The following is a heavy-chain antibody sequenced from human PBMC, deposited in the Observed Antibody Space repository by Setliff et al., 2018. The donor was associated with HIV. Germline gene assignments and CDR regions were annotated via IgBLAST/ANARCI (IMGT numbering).Heavy chain of an antibody. Sequence: GGSLRLSCAASGFTFRNYKMNWVRQAPGKGLEWVSSINIGRGDKFYADSVKGRFTISRDNSKNTLYLQMNSLRAEDTAVYYCARAPYARSNWFDPWGQGTLVTVSS. V-gene: IGHV3-21*01. D-gene: IGHD4-17*01. CDR2: INIGRGDK. CDR3: ARAPYARSNWFDP. CDR1: GFTFRNYK. J-gene: IGHJ5*02.